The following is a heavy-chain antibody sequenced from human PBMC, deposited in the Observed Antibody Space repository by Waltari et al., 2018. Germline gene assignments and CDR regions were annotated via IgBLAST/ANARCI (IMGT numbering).Heavy chain of an antibody. CDR1: GGTVSSEA. D-gene: IGHD3-22*01. V-gene: IGHV1-69*15. Sequence: QVQLVQSGAEVKKPGSSVKVSAKASGGTVSSEAISGIRQAPVQGLEWVGRFIPIFGTANYAQKFQGRVTMTADESTSTAYMELSSLRSEDTAVYYCARDWGYDSSGYSAHFDYWGQGTLVTVSS. J-gene: IGHJ4*02. CDR2: FIPIFGTA. CDR3: ARDWGYDSSGYSAHFDY.